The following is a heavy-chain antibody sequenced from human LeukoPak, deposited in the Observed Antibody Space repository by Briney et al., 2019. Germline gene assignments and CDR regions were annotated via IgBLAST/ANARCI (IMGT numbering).Heavy chain of an antibody. Sequence: PGGSLRRSCAASGFTFSDYAMSWVRQAPGGGLEGVSAISGSGDKTFHADSVKGRFTTSRDNSKNTLSLQMSSLRVEDSAVYFCAKDTSAWWYHRAYMNVWGTGTTVTVSS. CDR3: AKDTSAWWYHRAYMNV. J-gene: IGHJ6*03. CDR2: ISGSGDKT. CDR1: GFTFSDYA. V-gene: IGHV3-23*01. D-gene: IGHD2-15*01.